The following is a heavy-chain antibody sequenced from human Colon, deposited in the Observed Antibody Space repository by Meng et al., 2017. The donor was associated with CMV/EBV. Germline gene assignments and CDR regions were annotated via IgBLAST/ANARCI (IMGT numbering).Heavy chain of an antibody. D-gene: IGHD2-8*01. V-gene: IGHV4-59*12. J-gene: IGHJ3*02. CDR1: DGSINNYY. Sequence: GSLRLSCTVSDGSINNYYWSWIRQPPGKGLEWIGYIYYSGSSTYNPSLENRVTISVDTSKNQFSLKLSSVTAADTAVYYCAKVEGVYCTNVVCSMATGDDAFDIWGQGTMVTVSS. CDR2: IYYSGSS. CDR3: AKVEGVYCTNVVCSMATGDDAFDI.